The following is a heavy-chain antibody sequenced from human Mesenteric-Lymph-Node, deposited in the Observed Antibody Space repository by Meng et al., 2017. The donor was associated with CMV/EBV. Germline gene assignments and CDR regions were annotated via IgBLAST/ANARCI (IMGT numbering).Heavy chain of an antibody. CDR3: ARQFSSGSYYYYYYGMDV. D-gene: IGHD3-10*01. CDR1: GGSISSSIYY. Sequence: GSLRLSCTVSGGSISSSIYYWGWIRQPPGKGLEWIGTIYYSGSTYYNPSLKSRVTISVDTSKNQFSLKLSSVTAADTAVYYCARQFSSGSYYYYYYGMDVWGQGTMVTVSS. CDR2: IYYSGST. V-gene: IGHV4-39*07. J-gene: IGHJ6*02.